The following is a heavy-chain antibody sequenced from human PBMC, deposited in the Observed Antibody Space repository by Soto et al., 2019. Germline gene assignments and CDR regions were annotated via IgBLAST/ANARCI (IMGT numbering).Heavy chain of an antibody. CDR1: GGSISSYY. J-gene: IGHJ3*02. CDR2: IYYSGST. CDR3: ASAYYDILTGYYKWAFDI. V-gene: IGHV4-59*08. Sequence: SETLSLTCTVSGGSISSYYWSWIRQHPGKGLEWIGYIYYSGSTNYNPSLKSRVTISVDTSKNQFSLKLSSVTAADTAVYYCASAYYDILTGYYKWAFDIWGQGTMVTVS. D-gene: IGHD3-9*01.